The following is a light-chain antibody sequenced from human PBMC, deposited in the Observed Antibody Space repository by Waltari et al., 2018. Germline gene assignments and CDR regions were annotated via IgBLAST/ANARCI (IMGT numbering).Light chain of an antibody. J-gene: IGLJ3*02. Sequence: QPVTTQPPSASGTPGQRATLSCSGSSSHIGSYYVYWYQQLAGTAPKHLICRNNERPSGVPDRFSGSKAGTSASLAITGLRSEDEAHYYCATWDDSLTGWVFGGGTKLAVL. CDR2: RNN. V-gene: IGLV1-47*01. CDR3: ATWDDSLTGWV. CDR1: SSHIGSYY.